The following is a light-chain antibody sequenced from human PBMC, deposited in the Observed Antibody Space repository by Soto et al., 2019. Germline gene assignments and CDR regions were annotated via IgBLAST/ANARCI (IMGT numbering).Light chain of an antibody. J-gene: IGKJ5*01. CDR3: QQRHMWPIT. V-gene: IGKV3-11*01. Sequence: EVVLTQSPVTPSLSPGERATLSGRPSHSFRGLLVWYQQKPGQTPRLLIYDAYNSATGIPPSFSGSGSGTDFTLTISSLQPEDSAVYYCQQRHMWPITFGEGTRLEIK. CDR1: HSFRGL. CDR2: DAY.